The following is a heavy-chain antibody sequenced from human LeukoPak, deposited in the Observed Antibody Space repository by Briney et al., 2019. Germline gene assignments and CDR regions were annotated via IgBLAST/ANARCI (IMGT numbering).Heavy chain of an antibody. CDR1: GYTFTNYA. D-gene: IGHD2-15*01. CDR2: INIGSGNT. J-gene: IGHJ5*02. CDR3: ARDLGNSGGTWLDP. V-gene: IGHV1-3*04. Sequence: ASVKVSCKASGYTFTNYAIHWVRQAPGQRLEWMGWINIGSGNTKYSQKFQDRVTITRDTSANTAYMTLSSLRSEDTAVYYCARDLGNSGGTWLDPWGQGTLVTVSS.